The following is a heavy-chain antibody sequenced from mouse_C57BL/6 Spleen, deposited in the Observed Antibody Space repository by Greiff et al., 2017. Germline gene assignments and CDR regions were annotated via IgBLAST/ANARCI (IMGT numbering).Heavy chain of an antibody. CDR2: IDPANGNT. D-gene: IGHD1-1*01. Sequence: VQLKQSVAELVRPGASVKLSCTASGFNIKNTYMHWVKQRPEQGLEWIGRIDPANGNTKYAPKFQGKATITADTSSNTACLQHSSLTSEDAAIYYCARLITTVVAFDYWGQGTTLTVSS. CDR3: ARLITTVVAFDY. CDR1: GFNIKNTY. V-gene: IGHV14-3*01. J-gene: IGHJ2*01.